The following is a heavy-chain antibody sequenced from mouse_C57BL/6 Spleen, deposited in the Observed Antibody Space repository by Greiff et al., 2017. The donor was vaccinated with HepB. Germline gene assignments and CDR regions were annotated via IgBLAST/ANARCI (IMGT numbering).Heavy chain of an antibody. CDR2: INPNNGGT. D-gene: IGHD2-2*01. V-gene: IGHV1-22*01. CDR1: GYTFTDYN. J-gene: IGHJ2*01. CDR3: ARGGYPYYFDY. Sequence: EVQRVESGPELVKPGASVKMSCKASGYTFTDYNMHWVKQSHGKSLEWIGYINPNNGGTSYNQKFKGKATLTVNKSSSTAYMELRSLTSEDSAVYYCARGGYPYYFDYWGQGTTLTVSS.